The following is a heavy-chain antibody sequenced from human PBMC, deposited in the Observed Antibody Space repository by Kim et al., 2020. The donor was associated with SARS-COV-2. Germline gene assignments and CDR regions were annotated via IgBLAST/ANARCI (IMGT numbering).Heavy chain of an antibody. V-gene: IGHV4-39*01. CDR3: ARHIVRGVIQYYVDY. D-gene: IGHD3-10*01. Sequence: PSLKRRVNISVDTSKNQFSLKRSSVTAADTAVYYCARHIVRGVIQYYVDYWGQGTLVTVSS. J-gene: IGHJ4*02.